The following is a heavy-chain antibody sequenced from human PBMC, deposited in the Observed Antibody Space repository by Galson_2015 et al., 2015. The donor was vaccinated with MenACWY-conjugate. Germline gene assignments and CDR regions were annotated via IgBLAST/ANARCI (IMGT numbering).Heavy chain of an antibody. V-gene: IGHV3-64D*06. Sequence: SLRLSCAGSGFTFSTYAMHWVRQAPGKGPEYVSVISGNGGTIFHADSVKGRFTISRDNSKNTLYLQMNNVTTEDTAVYFCVKSARVIISSFESWGQGTLVTVSS. CDR3: VKSARVIISSFES. J-gene: IGHJ4*02. CDR2: ISGNGGTI. D-gene: IGHD2-21*01. CDR1: GFTFSTYA.